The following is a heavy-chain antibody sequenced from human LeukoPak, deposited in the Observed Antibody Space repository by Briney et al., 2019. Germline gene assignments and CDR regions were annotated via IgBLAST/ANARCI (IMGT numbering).Heavy chain of an antibody. CDR3: ARDSAFSSYSY. CDR2: IYSDRRT. Sequence: GGSLRLSCSASGFTVSSSYMSWVRQAPGKGLEWVAIIYSDRRTFYAVSVKGRFTISRDDSKNTLLLQMDSLRAEDTAIYYCARDSAFSSYSYWGQGALVTVSS. V-gene: IGHV3-53*01. J-gene: IGHJ4*02. CDR1: GFTVSSSY. D-gene: IGHD2-15*01.